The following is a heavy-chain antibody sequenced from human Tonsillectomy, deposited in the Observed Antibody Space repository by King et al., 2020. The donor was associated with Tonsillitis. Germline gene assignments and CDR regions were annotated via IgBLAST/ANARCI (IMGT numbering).Heavy chain of an antibody. V-gene: IGHV3-21*01. D-gene: IGHD6-19*01. CDR3: ARVVSSSGWYETHFDY. Sequence: EVQLVESGGGLVKPGGSLRLSCAASGFTFSSYSMNWVRQAPGKGLEWVSSISSSSSYIYYADSVKGRFTISRDNAKNSLYLQMNSLRAEDTAVYYCARVVSSSGWYETHFDYWGQGTLVTVSS. CDR2: ISSSSSYI. CDR1: GFTFSSYS. J-gene: IGHJ4*02.